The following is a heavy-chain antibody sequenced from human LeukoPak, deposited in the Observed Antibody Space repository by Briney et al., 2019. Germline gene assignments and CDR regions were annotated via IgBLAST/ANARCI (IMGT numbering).Heavy chain of an antibody. CDR1: GYTFTSYG. Sequence: ASVKVSCKASGYTFTSYGISLVRQAPGQGLEWMGWISAYNGNTNYAQKLQGRVTMTTDTSTSTAYMELRSLRSDDTAVYYCARDPSSSSWPPFDYWGQGTLVTVSS. CDR2: ISAYNGNT. D-gene: IGHD6-13*01. CDR3: ARDPSSSSWPPFDY. J-gene: IGHJ4*02. V-gene: IGHV1-18*01.